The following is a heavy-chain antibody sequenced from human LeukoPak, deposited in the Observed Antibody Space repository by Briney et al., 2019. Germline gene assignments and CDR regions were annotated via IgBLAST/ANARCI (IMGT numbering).Heavy chain of an antibody. J-gene: IGHJ4*02. V-gene: IGHV4-34*01. Sequence: SETLSLTCAVYGGSFSGYYWSWIRQPPGKGLEWIGEINHSGSSNYSPSLKSRVTISVDTSKNQFSLKLSSVTAADTAVYYCARGGGIAGYYFDYWGQGTLVTVSS. CDR1: GGSFSGYY. CDR3: ARGGGIAGYYFDY. CDR2: INHSGSS. D-gene: IGHD6-13*01.